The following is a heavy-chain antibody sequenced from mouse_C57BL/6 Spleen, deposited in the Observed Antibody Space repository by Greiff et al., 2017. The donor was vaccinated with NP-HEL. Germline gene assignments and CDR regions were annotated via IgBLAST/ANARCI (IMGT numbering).Heavy chain of an antibody. V-gene: IGHV1-80*01. J-gene: IGHJ2*01. CDR1: GYAFSSYW. CDR2: IYPGDGGT. D-gene: IGHD4-1*01. CDR3: ARLTGTNFDY. Sequence: VQLQESGAELVKPGASVKISCKASGYAFSSYWMNWVKQRPGKGLEWIGQIYPGDGGTNYKGKLQGTATLTATKSSNTAYMQLSSLTAEDSAVYSFARLTGTNFDYWGQGTTLTVSS.